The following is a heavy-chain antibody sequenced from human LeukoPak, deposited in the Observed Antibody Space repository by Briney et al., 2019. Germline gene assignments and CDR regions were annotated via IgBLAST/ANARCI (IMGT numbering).Heavy chain of an antibody. Sequence: PGGSLRLSCAASGFTFSSYGMHWVRQAPGKGLEWVAFIWYDGSNKYYADSVKGRFTISRDNSKNTLYLQMNSLRAEDTAVYYCAKTDIAVAHYFEYWGQGTLVTVSS. J-gene: IGHJ4*02. D-gene: IGHD6-19*01. CDR1: GFTFSSYG. V-gene: IGHV3-30*02. CDR2: IWYDGSNK. CDR3: AKTDIAVAHYFEY.